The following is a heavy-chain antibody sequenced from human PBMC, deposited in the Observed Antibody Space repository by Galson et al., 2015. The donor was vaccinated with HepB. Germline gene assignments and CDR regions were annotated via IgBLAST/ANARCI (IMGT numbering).Heavy chain of an antibody. CDR2: ISGASSYI. J-gene: IGHJ5*01. CDR1: GFSFMSYT. V-gene: IGHV3-21*01. CDR3: VRNYGGDWFDP. D-gene: IGHD4-23*01. Sequence: SLRLSCAASGFSFMSYTMTWVRQAPGKGLEWVSSISGASSYIYYSDSLKGRFTVSRDNAKNSLHLQMSSLKVEDTALYYCVRNYGGDWFDPWGQGTLVTVSS.